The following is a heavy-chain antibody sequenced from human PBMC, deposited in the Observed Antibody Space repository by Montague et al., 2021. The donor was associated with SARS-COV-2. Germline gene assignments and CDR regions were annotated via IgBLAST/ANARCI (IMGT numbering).Heavy chain of an antibody. D-gene: IGHD2-21*02. J-gene: IGHJ4*02. V-gene: IGHV3-30*04. Sequence: SLSLSCAASGFTFSSYIMHWVRQAPGEGLEWVADISNDGSRKYYADSVKGRFTTSRDNSENTLFLQMTSLRAEDTAVYFCASGKSVTCEAFDSWGQGTLVTVSS. CDR3: ASGKSVTCEAFDS. CDR1: GFTFSSYI. CDR2: ISNDGSRK.